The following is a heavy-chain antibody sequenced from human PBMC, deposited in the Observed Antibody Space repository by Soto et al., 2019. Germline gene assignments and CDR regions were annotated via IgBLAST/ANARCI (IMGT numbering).Heavy chain of an antibody. V-gene: IGHV1-46*03. Sequence: QVQLVQSGAEVKKPGASVKVSCKALGYGFTRHYIYWVRQAPGQGLEWMGTIFPGGVNIAYAQKFEGRVTMTKDTSTSTVYMEVNSLTPEDTAVYYCARDQSWHDLVWWCDPWGQGTLVTVSS. CDR2: IFPGGVNI. D-gene: IGHD1-1*01. CDR3: ARDQSWHDLVWWCDP. J-gene: IGHJ5*02. CDR1: GYGFTRHY.